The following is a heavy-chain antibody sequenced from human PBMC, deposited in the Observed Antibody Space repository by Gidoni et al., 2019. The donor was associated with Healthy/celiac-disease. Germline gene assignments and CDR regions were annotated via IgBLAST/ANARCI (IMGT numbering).Heavy chain of an antibody. CDR3: ARDPTLRLGELSFYYYYYGMDV. V-gene: IGHV1-2*04. J-gene: IGHJ6*02. D-gene: IGHD3-16*02. Sequence: QVQLVQSGAEVKKPGASVKVSCKASGYTFTGYYIHWVRQAPGQGLEWMGWINPNSGGTNYAQKFQGWVTMTRDTSISTAYMELSRLRSDDTAVYYCARDPTLRLGELSFYYYYYGMDVWGQGTTVTVSS. CDR1: GYTFTGYY. CDR2: INPNSGGT.